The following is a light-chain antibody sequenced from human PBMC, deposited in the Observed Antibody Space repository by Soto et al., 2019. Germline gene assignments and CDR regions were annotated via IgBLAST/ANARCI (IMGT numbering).Light chain of an antibody. V-gene: IGLV2-14*03. CDR3: SSYTSTTTRGV. CDR1: SSDVGRYNY. Sequence: QSALTQPASVSGSPGQSITISCTGTSSDVGRYNYVSWYQHHPGKAPKLMIYDVSDRPSGVSNRFSGSKSGNTASLTISGLQAEDEADYYCSSYTSTTTRGVFGGGTKLTVL. J-gene: IGLJ2*01. CDR2: DVS.